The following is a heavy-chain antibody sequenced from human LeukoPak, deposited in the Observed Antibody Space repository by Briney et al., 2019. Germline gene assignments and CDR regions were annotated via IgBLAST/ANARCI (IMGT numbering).Heavy chain of an antibody. CDR2: IKHGGFT. V-gene: IGHV4-34*01. CDR3: ARGLGEGYPDY. Sequence: SETLSLTCAVHGGSFSDFHWTWMRQPPGKELEWIGEIKHGGFTSYHPSLRSRVTMSEDTSSNQFSLNLTSVTAADTAVYYCARGLGEGYPDYWGPGTLVTVSS. CDR1: GGSFSDFH. D-gene: IGHD5-24*01. J-gene: IGHJ4*02.